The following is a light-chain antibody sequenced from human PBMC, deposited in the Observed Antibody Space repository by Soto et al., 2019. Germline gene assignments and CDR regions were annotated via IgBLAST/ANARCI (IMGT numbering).Light chain of an antibody. J-gene: IGLJ2*01. CDR2: DVT. Sequence: QSALTQPASVSGSPGQPITISCTGTSSDVGGYNYVSWYQQHPGKAPKLMIYDVTNRPSGVSNRFSGSKSGNTASLTISGLEAEEEADYYCSSYTSSSTLVFGGGTKLTVL. CDR1: SSDVGGYNY. CDR3: SSYTSSSTLV. V-gene: IGLV2-14*03.